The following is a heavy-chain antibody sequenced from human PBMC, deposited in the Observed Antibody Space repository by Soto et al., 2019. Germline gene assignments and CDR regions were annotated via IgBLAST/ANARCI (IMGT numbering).Heavy chain of an antibody. Sequence: GGSLRLSCTASGFTFSSYAISWVRQAPGKGLDWVSGISGSGGSTYYADSVKGRFTVSRDNSNNTLYLQMNSLRAEDTAVYYCAKDLLADCAGDCYSFDYWGQGTLVTVSS. J-gene: IGHJ4*02. D-gene: IGHD2-21*02. CDR1: GFTFSSYA. CDR3: AKDLLADCAGDCYSFDY. V-gene: IGHV3-23*01. CDR2: ISGSGGST.